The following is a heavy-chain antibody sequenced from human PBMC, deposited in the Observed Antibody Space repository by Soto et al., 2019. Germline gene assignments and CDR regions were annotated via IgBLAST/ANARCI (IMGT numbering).Heavy chain of an antibody. CDR2: ISGSGGST. D-gene: IGHD2-15*01. V-gene: IGHV3-23*04. J-gene: IGHJ5*02. CDR3: AKDLIVVVVAAYNWFDP. CDR1: GFTFSSYA. Sequence: VQLVESGGGVVQPGRSLRLSCAASGFTFSSYAMSWVRQAPGKGLEWVSAISGSGGSTYYADSVKGRFTISRDNSKNTLYLQMNSLRAEDTAVYYCAKDLIVVVVAAYNWFDPWGQGTLVTVSS.